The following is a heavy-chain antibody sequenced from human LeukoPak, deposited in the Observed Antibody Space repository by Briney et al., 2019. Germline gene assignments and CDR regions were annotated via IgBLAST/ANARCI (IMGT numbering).Heavy chain of an antibody. CDR3: ARDSSGYAY. CDR1: GGSISSSSYY. Sequence: PSETLSLTCTVSGGSISSSSYYWGWIRQPPGKGLEWIGSIYYSGSTYYNPSLKSRVTISVDTSKNQFSLKLSSVTAADTAVYYCARDSSGYAYWGQGTLVTVSS. CDR2: IYYSGST. V-gene: IGHV4-39*07. D-gene: IGHD3-22*01. J-gene: IGHJ4*02.